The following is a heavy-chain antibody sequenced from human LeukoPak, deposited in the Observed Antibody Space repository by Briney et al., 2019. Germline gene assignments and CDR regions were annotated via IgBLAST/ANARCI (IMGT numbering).Heavy chain of an antibody. CDR2: ISGSGGST. CDR1: GFTFSSYA. V-gene: IGHV3-23*01. CDR3: AKDLRYDFWSGYSTDY. D-gene: IGHD3-3*01. Sequence: GGSLRLSCAASGFTFSSYAMSWVRQAPGKGLEWVSAISGSGGSTYYADSVKGRFTISRDNSKNTLYLQMNSLRAEDTAVYYCAKDLRYDFWSGYSTDYWGQGTLVTVSS. J-gene: IGHJ4*02.